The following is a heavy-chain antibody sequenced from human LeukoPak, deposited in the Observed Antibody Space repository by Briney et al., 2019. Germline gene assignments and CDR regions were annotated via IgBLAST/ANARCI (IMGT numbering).Heavy chain of an antibody. CDR1: GFAFSTYE. D-gene: IGHD6-25*01. J-gene: IGHJ4*02. V-gene: IGHV3-48*03. Sequence: GGSLRLSCAASGFAFSTYEMNWVRQAPGKGLEWVSFISSSGSTTYYADSVKGRFTISRDNAKNSLYLQMNSLRAEDTAIYYCARDGDLTPAVPFDYWGQGTLVTVSS. CDR2: ISSSGSTT. CDR3: ARDGDLTPAVPFDY.